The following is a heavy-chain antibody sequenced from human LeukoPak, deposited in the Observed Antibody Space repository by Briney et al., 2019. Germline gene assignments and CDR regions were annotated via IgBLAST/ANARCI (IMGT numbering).Heavy chain of an antibody. V-gene: IGHV3-11*06. J-gene: IGHJ4*02. CDR3: ARGTGTTAYFDY. CDR1: GFTFSDYY. Sequence: PGGSLRLSCAASGFTFSDYYMSWIRQAPGKGLEWVSYISSSSSYTKYADSVKGRFTISRDNAENSLYLQMNSLRAEDTAVYHCARGTGTTAYFDYWGQGTLVTVSS. D-gene: IGHD1-1*01. CDR2: ISSSSSYT.